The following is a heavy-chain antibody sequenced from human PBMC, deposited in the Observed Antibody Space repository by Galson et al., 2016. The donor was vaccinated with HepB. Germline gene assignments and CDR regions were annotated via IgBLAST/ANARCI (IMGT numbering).Heavy chain of an antibody. CDR1: GFTFSNYG. D-gene: IGHD2/OR15-2a*01. J-gene: IGHJ4*02. Sequence: SLRLSCAASGFTFSNYGMHWVRQAPAKGLEWVAADSMDGRRKFYADSVTGRFTISRDNSNNMLFLQMSSLRADDTAVYYCAKRHEYCPAVGCSVDYWGQGTLVSVSS. V-gene: IGHV3-30*18. CDR2: DSMDGRRK. CDR3: AKRHEYCPAVGCSVDY.